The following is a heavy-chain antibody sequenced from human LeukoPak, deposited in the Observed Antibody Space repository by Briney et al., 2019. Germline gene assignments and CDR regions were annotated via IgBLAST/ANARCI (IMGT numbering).Heavy chain of an antibody. Sequence: SETLSLTCIVSGGSIDNYYWNWIRQPPGKGLEWIGLISYSGNIRYNFSLQSRVTISVDTSKNQFSLKLTSATAADTAIYYCARGLALSYGDYGYFDYWGQGSLVTVSS. D-gene: IGHD4-17*01. CDR1: GGSIDNYY. V-gene: IGHV4-59*01. CDR2: ISYSGNI. J-gene: IGHJ4*02. CDR3: ARGLALSYGDYGYFDY.